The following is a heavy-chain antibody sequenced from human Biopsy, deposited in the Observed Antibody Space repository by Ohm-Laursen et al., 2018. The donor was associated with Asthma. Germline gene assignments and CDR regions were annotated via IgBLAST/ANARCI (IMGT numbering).Heavy chain of an antibody. CDR2: ISFDGRNK. J-gene: IGHJ6*02. V-gene: IGHV3-30*03. CDR3: ARVDGVVEAATRLGGMDV. D-gene: IGHD2-15*01. CDR1: GFTFSSFG. Sequence: SLRLSCTASGFTFSSFGMHWVRQTPAKGLEWVAVISFDGRNKYYADSVKGRFTISRDNSKNTLYLQMTSLSAEDSAVYYCARVDGVVEAATRLGGMDVWGQGTTVTVSS.